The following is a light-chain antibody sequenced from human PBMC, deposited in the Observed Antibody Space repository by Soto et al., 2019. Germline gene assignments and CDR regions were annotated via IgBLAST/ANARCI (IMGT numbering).Light chain of an antibody. CDR2: DAS. J-gene: IGKJ1*01. V-gene: IGKV1-5*01. Sequence: DIQMTQSPSTLSASVGDRVSITCRASQSIERYLAWYQQKPGKAPNLLIYDASSLERGVPSRFSGRGSGTEFTLTISSLQPDYFATYYCQQFKSSTWTFGQGTKVEIK. CDR3: QQFKSSTWT. CDR1: QSIERY.